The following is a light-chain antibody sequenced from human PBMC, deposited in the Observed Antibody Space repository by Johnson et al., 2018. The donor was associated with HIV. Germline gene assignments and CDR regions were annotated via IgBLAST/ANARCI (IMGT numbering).Light chain of an antibody. CDR3: GTWDSGLGAVYV. CDR1: SSNIESDY. J-gene: IGLJ1*01. CDR2: DNN. V-gene: IGLV1-51*01. Sequence: LTQPPSVSAAPGQKVDISCSGSSSNIESDYVSWYQQLPGTVPKLLIYDNNKRPSGITDRFSGSKSGTSATLGITGLQTGDEADYYCGTWDSGLGAVYVFGPGTKVTVL.